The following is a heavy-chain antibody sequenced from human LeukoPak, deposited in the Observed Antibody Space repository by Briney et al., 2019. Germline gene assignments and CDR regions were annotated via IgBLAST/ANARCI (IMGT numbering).Heavy chain of an antibody. Sequence: GGSLRLSCTVSGFTFGDYYMSWFRLAPGKGLEWLSFITSKTYGATAEYAASVRGRFTASRDDSKSIAYLQMNSLITEDTAVYYCAREYNGLFDYWGQGTLVTVSS. V-gene: IGHV3-49*03. CDR2: ITSKTYGATA. CDR1: GFTFGDYY. CDR3: AREYNGLFDY. J-gene: IGHJ4*02. D-gene: IGHD1-26*01.